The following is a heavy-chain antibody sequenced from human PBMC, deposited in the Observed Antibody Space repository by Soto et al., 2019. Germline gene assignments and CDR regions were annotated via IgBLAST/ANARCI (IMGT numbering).Heavy chain of an antibody. CDR3: ARVRDYDYVWGSYPNRYYFDY. CDR2: ISAYNGNT. Sequence: ASVKVSCKASGYTFTSYGISWVRQAPGQGLEWMGWISAYNGNTNYAQKLQGRVTMTTDTSTSTAYMELRSLRSDDTAVYYCARVRDYDYVWGSYPNRYYFDYWGQGTLVTVSS. J-gene: IGHJ4*02. V-gene: IGHV1-18*01. CDR1: GYTFTSYG. D-gene: IGHD3-16*02.